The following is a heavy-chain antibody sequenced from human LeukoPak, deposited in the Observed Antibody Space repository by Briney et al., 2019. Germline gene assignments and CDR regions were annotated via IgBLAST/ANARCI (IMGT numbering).Heavy chain of an antibody. Sequence: SETLSLTCTVSGGSISSYYWSWIRQPPGKGLEWIGYIYYSGSTNYNPSLKSRVTISVDTSKNQFSLKLSSVTAADTAVYYCARGMVDGYKYPNYWGQGTLVTVSS. V-gene: IGHV4-59*01. D-gene: IGHD5-24*01. CDR1: GGSISSYY. CDR3: ARGMVDGYKYPNY. J-gene: IGHJ4*02. CDR2: IYYSGST.